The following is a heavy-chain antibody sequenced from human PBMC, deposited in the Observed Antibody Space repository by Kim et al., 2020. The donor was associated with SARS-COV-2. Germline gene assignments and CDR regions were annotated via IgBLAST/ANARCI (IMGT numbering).Heavy chain of an antibody. Sequence: ADSVEGRFTNSRDNANNTLYLQMNSLRAEDTAGYYCAKDQESVDTDFDYWGQGTLVTVSS. V-gene: IGHV3-30*02. J-gene: IGHJ4*02. CDR3: AKDQESVDTDFDY. D-gene: IGHD5-18*01.